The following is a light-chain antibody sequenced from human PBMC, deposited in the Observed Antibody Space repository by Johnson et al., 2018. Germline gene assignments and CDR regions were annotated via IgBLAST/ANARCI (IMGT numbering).Light chain of an antibody. J-gene: IGLJ1*01. CDR3: GTWESILSDGKV. V-gene: IGLV1-51*02. Sequence: QSVLTQPPSVSAAPGQKVTISCSGSSSNIGNNYVSWYKQLPGTAHKLLIYENNKRPSGIPDRFSGSKSGTTAPVGITGLQTGDEADNYCGTWESILSDGKVFGTGTKVPVL. CDR1: SSNIGNNY. CDR2: ENN.